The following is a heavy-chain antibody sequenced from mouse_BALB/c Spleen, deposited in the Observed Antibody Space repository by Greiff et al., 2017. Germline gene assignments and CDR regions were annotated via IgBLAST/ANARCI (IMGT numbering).Heavy chain of an antibody. CDR1: GFSLTSYG. Sequence: VKLMESGPGLVAPSQSLSITCTVSGFSLTSYGVHWVRQPPGKGLEWLGVIWAGGSTNYNSALMSRLSISKDNSKSQVFLKMNSLQTDDTAMYYCARDRDSSGYYAMDYWGQGTSVTVSS. J-gene: IGHJ4*01. D-gene: IGHD3-2*01. V-gene: IGHV2-9*02. CDR3: ARDRDSSGYYAMDY. CDR2: IWAGGST.